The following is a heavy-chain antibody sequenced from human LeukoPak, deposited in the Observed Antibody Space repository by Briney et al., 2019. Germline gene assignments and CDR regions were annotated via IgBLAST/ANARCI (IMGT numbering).Heavy chain of an antibody. D-gene: IGHD3-10*01. Sequence: SETLSLTCTVSGGSISSSSYYWGWIRQPPEKGLEWIGSIYYSGSTYYNPSLKSRVTISVDTSKNQFSLKLSSVTAADTAVYYCARDASYYYGSGSYHDAFDIWGQGTMVTVSS. J-gene: IGHJ3*02. CDR2: IYYSGST. V-gene: IGHV4-39*07. CDR3: ARDASYYYGSGSYHDAFDI. CDR1: GGSISSSSYY.